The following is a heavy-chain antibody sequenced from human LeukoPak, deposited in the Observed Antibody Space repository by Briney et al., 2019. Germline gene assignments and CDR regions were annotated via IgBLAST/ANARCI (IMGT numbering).Heavy chain of an antibody. CDR3: AKDLGSGWYYDY. CDR2: IWYDGSNK. D-gene: IGHD6-19*01. Sequence: GSLRLSCAASGFTFSSYGMHWVRQAPGKGLEWVAVIWYDGSNKYYADSVKGRFTISRDNSKNTLYLQMNSLRAEDTAVYYCAKDLGSGWYYDYWGQGTLVTVSS. CDR1: GFTFSSYG. V-gene: IGHV3-33*06. J-gene: IGHJ4*02.